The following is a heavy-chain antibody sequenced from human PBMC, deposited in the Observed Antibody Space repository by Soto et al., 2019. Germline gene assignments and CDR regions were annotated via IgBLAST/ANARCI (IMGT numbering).Heavy chain of an antibody. CDR3: ARQEYCSSTACYTVDS. V-gene: IGHV5-51*01. D-gene: IGHD2-2*02. CDR1: GYSFTSYW. J-gene: IGHJ4*02. CDR2: IYLGDSNT. Sequence: LGASLKISCKGSGYSFTSYWIGWVRQMPGKGLEWMGIIYLGDSNTRYSPSFQGQVTISADKSISTAYLEWSSLKASDTAIYYCARQEYCSSTACYTVDSWGQGTLVTVSS.